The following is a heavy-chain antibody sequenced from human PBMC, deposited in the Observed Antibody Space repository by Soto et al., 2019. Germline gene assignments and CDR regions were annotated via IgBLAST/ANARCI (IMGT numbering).Heavy chain of an antibody. CDR3: ARDIAYCGGDCFSWFDP. V-gene: IGHV4-34*01. CDR1: GGSFSGYY. CDR2: INHSGST. Sequence: SETLSLTCAVYGGSFSGYYWSWIRQPPGKGLEWIGEINHSGSTNYNPSLKSRVTISVDTSKNQFSLKLSSVTAADTAVYYCARDIAYCGGDCFSWFDPWGQGTLVTVSS. D-gene: IGHD2-21*02. J-gene: IGHJ5*02.